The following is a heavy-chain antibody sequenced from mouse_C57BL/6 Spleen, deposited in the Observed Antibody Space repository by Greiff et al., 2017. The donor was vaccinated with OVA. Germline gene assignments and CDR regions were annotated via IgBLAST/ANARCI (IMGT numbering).Heavy chain of an antibody. CDR1: GFSLTSYG. V-gene: IGHV2-4*01. Sequence: QVQLKESGPGLVQPSQSLSITCTVSGFSLTSYGVHWVRQPPGKGLEWLGVIWSGGSTDYNAAFISRLSISKDNSKSQVFFKMNSLQADDTAIYYCAKHRYGNLYAMDYWGQGTSVTVSS. J-gene: IGHJ4*01. D-gene: IGHD2-1*01. CDR2: IWSGGST. CDR3: AKHRYGNLYAMDY.